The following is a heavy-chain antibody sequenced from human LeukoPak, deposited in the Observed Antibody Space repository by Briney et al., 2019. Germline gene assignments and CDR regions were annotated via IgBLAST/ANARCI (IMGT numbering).Heavy chain of an antibody. CDR2: INGGPDGNT. J-gene: IGHJ6*02. CDR3: AKDFAISLRFGEDYYGMDV. Sequence: GGSLRLSCAASGFTFSSYGMSWVRQAPGKGLEWVSTINGGPDGNTYYADSVKGRFTISRDNSRNTLYLQMNSLRAEDTAIYFCAKDFAISLRFGEDYYGMDVWGQGTTVTVSS. D-gene: IGHD3-10*01. CDR1: GFTFSSYG. V-gene: IGHV3-23*01.